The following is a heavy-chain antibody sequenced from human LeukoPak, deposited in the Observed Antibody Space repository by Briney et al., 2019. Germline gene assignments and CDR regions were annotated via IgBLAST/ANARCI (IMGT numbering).Heavy chain of an antibody. V-gene: IGHV3-30*02. D-gene: IGHD6-13*01. J-gene: IGHJ3*02. CDR3: AKEVSSWYAFDI. Sequence: GGSLRLSCAASGFTFSSYGMHWVRQAPGKGLEWVAFIRYDGSNKYYADSVKGRFTISRDNSKNTLYLQMNSLRAEDTAVYYCAKEVSSWYAFDIWGQGTMVTVSS. CDR1: GFTFSSYG. CDR2: IRYDGSNK.